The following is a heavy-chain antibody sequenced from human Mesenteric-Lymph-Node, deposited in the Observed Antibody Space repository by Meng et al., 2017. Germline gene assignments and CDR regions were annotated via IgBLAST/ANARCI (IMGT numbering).Heavy chain of an antibody. CDR1: GFTFSSYS. CDR2: ISSSSSYI. V-gene: IGHV3-21*01. D-gene: IGHD3-10*01. CDR3: ARDEGYYGSGRYYKPYYYGMDV. Sequence: GGSLRLSCAASGFTFSSYSMNWIRQAPGKGLEWVSSISSSSSYIYYADSVKGRFTISRDNAKNSLYLQMNSLRAEDTAVYYCARDEGYYGSGRYYKPYYYGMDVWGQGTTVTVSS. J-gene: IGHJ6*02.